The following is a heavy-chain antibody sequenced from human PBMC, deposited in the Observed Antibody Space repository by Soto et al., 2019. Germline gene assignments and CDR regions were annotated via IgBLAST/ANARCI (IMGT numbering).Heavy chain of an antibody. Sequence: QVQLVQSGAEVKKPGSSVKVSCKAAGGTFSSYSINWVRQAPGQGLEWMGEIIPIFGTAKDGQKFQGRVTITAAESKSTAYMELSSLRSEDTAVYYCARDGGRHSGGVDYGGQGTLVTVSS. V-gene: IGHV1-69*01. CDR3: ARDGGRHSGGVDY. CDR1: GGTFSSYS. D-gene: IGHD1-26*01. CDR2: IIPIFGTA. J-gene: IGHJ4*02.